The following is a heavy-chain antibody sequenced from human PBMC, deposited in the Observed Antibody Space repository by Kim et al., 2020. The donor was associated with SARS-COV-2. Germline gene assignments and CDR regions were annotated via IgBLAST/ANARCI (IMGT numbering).Heavy chain of an antibody. CDR1: GFTVSSNY. V-gene: IGHV3-53*01. CDR2: IYSGGST. J-gene: IGHJ6*02. Sequence: GGSLRLSCAASGFTVSSNYMSWVRQAPGKGLELVSVIYSGGSTYYADSVKGRFTISRDNSKNTLYLQMNSLRAEDTAVYYCARDRVESKDCSSTSCYRYYYYGMDVWGQGTTVTVSS. CDR3: ARDRVESKDCSSTSCYRYYYYGMDV. D-gene: IGHD2-2*01.